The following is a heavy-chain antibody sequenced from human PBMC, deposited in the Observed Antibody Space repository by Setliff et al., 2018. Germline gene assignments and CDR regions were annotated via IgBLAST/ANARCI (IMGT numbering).Heavy chain of an antibody. V-gene: IGHV1-18*01. CDR1: GYTFRSYG. D-gene: IGHD2-21*01. CDR3: TTSRAPRVVLAADFDL. Sequence: ASVKVSCKASGYTFRSYGVTWVRQAPGQRLEWMAWISTYNGNTNYAQKFQGRVTLTTDTSTSTAYMDLRSLRSDDTAVYFCTTSRAPRVVLAADFDLWGQGTLVTVSS. CDR2: ISTYNGNT. J-gene: IGHJ4*02.